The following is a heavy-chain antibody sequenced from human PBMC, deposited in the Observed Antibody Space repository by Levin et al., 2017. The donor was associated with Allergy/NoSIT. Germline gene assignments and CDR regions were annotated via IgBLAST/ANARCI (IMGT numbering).Heavy chain of an antibody. J-gene: IGHJ4*02. V-gene: IGHV1-46*01. D-gene: IGHD3-10*01. Sequence: ASVKVSCKASGYTFSNYYMHWVRQAPGQGLEWMGLISPSGGSTSYAQKFQGRVTMTRETPTSTVHMELSSLRSEDTAVYYCARELWFGERYFDYWGQGTLVTVSS. CDR2: ISPSGGST. CDR3: ARELWFGERYFDY. CDR1: GYTFSNYY.